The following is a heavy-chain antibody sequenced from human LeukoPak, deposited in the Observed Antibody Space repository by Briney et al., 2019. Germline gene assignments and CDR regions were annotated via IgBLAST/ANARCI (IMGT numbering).Heavy chain of an antibody. Sequence: SGPTLAKPTQTLTLTCTFSGFSLSTSGVGVGWIRQPPGKALEWLAHIYWNDDKRYSPSLKSRLTITKDTSKNQVVLTMTNMDPVDTATYYCAHSGGITIFGVAIEDYFDYWGQGTLVTVSS. CDR1: GFSLSTSGVG. CDR3: AHSGGITIFGVAIEDYFDY. CDR2: IYWNDDK. D-gene: IGHD3-3*01. V-gene: IGHV2-5*01. J-gene: IGHJ4*02.